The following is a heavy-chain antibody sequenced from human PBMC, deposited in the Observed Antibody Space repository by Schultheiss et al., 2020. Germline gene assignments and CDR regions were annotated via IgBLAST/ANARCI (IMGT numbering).Heavy chain of an antibody. CDR1: GGSISSGDYY. V-gene: IGHV4-30-4*01. CDR3: ARGDYDYVWGSYRYSQGNNWFDP. D-gene: IGHD3-16*02. J-gene: IGHJ5*02. CDR2: IYYSGST. Sequence: SQTLSLTCTVSGGSISSGDYYWSWIRQPPGKGLEWIGYIYYSGSTYYNPSLKSRVTISVDTSKNQFSLKLSSVTAADTAVYYCARGDYDYVWGSYRYSQGNNWFDPWGQGTLVTVSS.